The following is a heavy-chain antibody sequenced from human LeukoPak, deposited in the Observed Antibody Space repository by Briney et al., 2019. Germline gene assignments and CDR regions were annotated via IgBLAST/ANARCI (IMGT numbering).Heavy chain of an antibody. V-gene: IGHV1-69*01. CDR1: GGTFRNYA. CDR3: ARESNYDSSGTGADAFDV. Sequence: PVKVSCKASGGTFRNYAITWVRQAPGQGFEWLGGIIPIFGTTAYAQKFRGRVAITADESTGTAYMELSSLRSEDSAVYFCARESNYDSSGTGADAFDVWGQGTVVTVSS. J-gene: IGHJ3*01. CDR2: IIPIFGTT. D-gene: IGHD3-22*01.